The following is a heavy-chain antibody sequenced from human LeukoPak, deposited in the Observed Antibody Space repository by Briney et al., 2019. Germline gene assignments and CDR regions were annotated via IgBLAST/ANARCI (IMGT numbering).Heavy chain of an antibody. V-gene: IGHV4-34*01. CDR2: INHSGST. CDR1: GGSFNGYY. D-gene: IGHD5-18*01. J-gene: IGHJ4*02. CDR3: ARVGYSFGYGDFDY. Sequence: SETLSLTCAVYGGSFNGYYWSWIRQPPGKGLEWIGEINHSGSTNYNPSLKSRVTISVDTSKNQFSLKLSSVTAADTAVYFCARVGYSFGYGDFDYWGQGTLVTVSS.